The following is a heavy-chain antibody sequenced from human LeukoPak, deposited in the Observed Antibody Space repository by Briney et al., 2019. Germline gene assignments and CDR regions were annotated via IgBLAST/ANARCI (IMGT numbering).Heavy chain of an antibody. D-gene: IGHD6-13*01. CDR3: AKEGLQPFFDY. Sequence: GGSLRLSCAASGFIFSSYGMHWVRQAPGKGLEWVAVISYDGSNKYYADSVKGRFTISRDNSKNTLYLQMNSLRAEDTAVYYCAKEGLQPFFDYWGQGTLVTVSS. CDR2: ISYDGSNK. J-gene: IGHJ4*02. V-gene: IGHV3-30*18. CDR1: GFIFSSYG.